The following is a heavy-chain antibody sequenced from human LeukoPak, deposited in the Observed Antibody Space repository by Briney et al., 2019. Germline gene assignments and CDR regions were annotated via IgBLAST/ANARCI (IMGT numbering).Heavy chain of an antibody. J-gene: IGHJ6*04. CDR2: IYYSGST. Sequence: SETLSLTCTVSGGSISGGDYYWSWIRQPPGKGLEWIGYIYYSGSTYYNPSLKSRVTISVDTSKNQFSLKLSSVTAADTAVYYCAREDIVVVPAAMYGMDVWGKGTTVTVSS. CDR3: AREDIVVVPAAMYGMDV. V-gene: IGHV4-30-4*01. CDR1: GGSISGGDYY. D-gene: IGHD2-2*01.